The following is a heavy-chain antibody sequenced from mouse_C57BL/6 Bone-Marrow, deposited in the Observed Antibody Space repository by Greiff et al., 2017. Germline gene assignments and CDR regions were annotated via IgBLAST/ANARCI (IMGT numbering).Heavy chain of an antibody. V-gene: IGHV1-64*01. CDR1: GYTFTSYW. CDR3: AYYGSSWDYFDY. Sequence: QVQLQQSGAELVKPGASVKLSCKASGYTFTSYWMHWVKQRPGQGLEWIGMIHPNSGSTNYNEKFKSKATLTVDKSSSTAYMQLSSLTSEDSAVYYCAYYGSSWDYFDYWGQGTTLTVSS. D-gene: IGHD1-1*01. CDR2: IHPNSGST. J-gene: IGHJ2*01.